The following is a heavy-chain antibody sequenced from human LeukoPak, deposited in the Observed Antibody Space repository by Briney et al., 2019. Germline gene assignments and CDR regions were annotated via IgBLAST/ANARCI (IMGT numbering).Heavy chain of an antibody. Sequence: GESLQISCQGSGYSFISYWIAWVRQMPGKGLEWMGIIYPGDSDTRYSPSFQGQVTISADKSISTAYLQWSSLKASDTAMYYCARQIESRLDPWGQGTLVTVSS. D-gene: IGHD6-25*01. J-gene: IGHJ5*02. CDR2: IYPGDSDT. CDR3: ARQIESRLDP. V-gene: IGHV5-51*01. CDR1: GYSFISYW.